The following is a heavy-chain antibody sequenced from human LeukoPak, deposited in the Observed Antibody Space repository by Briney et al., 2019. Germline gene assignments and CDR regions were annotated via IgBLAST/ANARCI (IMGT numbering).Heavy chain of an antibody. CDR1: GGSISSSSYY. J-gene: IGHJ4*02. CDR3: ARGHYGDNPIDY. Sequence: SETLSLTCTVSGGSISSSSYYWGWIRQPPGKGLEWIGSIYYSGSTYYNPSLKSRVTISVDTSKNQFSLKLSSVTAADTAVYYCARGHYGDNPIDYWGQGTLVTVSS. CDR2: IYYSGST. D-gene: IGHD4-17*01. V-gene: IGHV4-39*07.